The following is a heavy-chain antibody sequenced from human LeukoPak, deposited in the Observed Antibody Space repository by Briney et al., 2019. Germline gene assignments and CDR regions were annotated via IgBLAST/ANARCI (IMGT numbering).Heavy chain of an antibody. CDR3: AKGRFEGYCSGGSCYSGVIGSPALSDFDY. CDR1: GFTFSNYA. CDR2: ITGSDGNT. Sequence: GASLRLSCAASGFTFSNYAMSWVRQAPGKGLEWVSAITGSDGNTYYADPVKGRFTISRDNSKNTLYLQMNSLRAEDTAVYYCAKGRFEGYCSGGSCYSGVIGSPALSDFDYWGQGTLVTVSS. J-gene: IGHJ4*02. D-gene: IGHD2-15*01. V-gene: IGHV3-23*01.